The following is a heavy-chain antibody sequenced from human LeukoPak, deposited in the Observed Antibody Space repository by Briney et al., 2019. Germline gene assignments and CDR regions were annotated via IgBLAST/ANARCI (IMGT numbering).Heavy chain of an antibody. CDR2: IYNSGTT. Sequence: SETLSLTSTVSGDSLTNYHWTWIRQSPGKGLEYIGYIYNSGTTNYNPSLKSRVTISVDMSKKQFSLNLNSVTAADTAVYYCARGSDGYRFDPWGQGTLVTVSS. CDR1: GDSLTNYH. CDR3: ARGSDGYRFDP. V-gene: IGHV4-59*01. J-gene: IGHJ5*02. D-gene: IGHD5-18*01.